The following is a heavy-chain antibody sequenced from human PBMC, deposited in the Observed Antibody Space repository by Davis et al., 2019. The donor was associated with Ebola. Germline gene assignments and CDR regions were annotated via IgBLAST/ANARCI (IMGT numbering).Heavy chain of an antibody. V-gene: IGHV1-69*04. CDR3: ARDLYSSGWYAKGYFQH. D-gene: IGHD6-19*01. J-gene: IGHJ1*01. CDR2: IIPILGIA. Sequence: SVKVSCKASGGTFSSYAISWVRQAPGQGLEWMGRIIPILGIANYAQKFQGRVTITADKSTSTAYMELSSLRSEDTAVYYCARDLYSSGWYAKGYFQHWGQGTLVTVSS. CDR1: GGTFSSYA.